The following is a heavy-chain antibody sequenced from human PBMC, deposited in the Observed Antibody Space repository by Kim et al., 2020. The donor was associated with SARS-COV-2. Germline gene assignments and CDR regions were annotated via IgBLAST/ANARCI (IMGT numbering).Heavy chain of an antibody. J-gene: IGHJ4*02. V-gene: IGHV3-21*01. CDR2: ISSSSSYI. CDR1: GFTFSSYS. Sequence: GGSLRLSCAASGFTFSSYSMNWVRQAPGKGLEWVSSISSSSSYIYYADSVKGRFTISRDNAKNSLYLQMNSLRAEDTAVYYCARDEGGYDWSSTIYNWGQGTLVTVSS. D-gene: IGHD5-12*01. CDR3: ARDEGGYDWSSTIYN.